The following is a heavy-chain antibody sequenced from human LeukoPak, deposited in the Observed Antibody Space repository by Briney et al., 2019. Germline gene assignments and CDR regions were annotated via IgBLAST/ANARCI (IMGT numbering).Heavy chain of an antibody. Sequence: PGGSLRLSCAASGFTFDDYAMHWVRQAPGKGLQWVSLISWDGGSTYYADSVKGRFTISRDNSKTSLYLQMNSLRTEDTALYFCAKGHHGDHEAFDIWGQGTMVTVSS. V-gene: IGHV3-43D*03. CDR2: ISWDGGST. CDR3: AKGHHGDHEAFDI. CDR1: GFTFDDYA. J-gene: IGHJ3*02. D-gene: IGHD4-17*01.